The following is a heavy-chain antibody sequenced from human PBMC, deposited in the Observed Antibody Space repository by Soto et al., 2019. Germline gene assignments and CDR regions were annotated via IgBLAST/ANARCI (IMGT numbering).Heavy chain of an antibody. CDR3: VRQYFDFWTDFPDFDY. Sequence: QVQLVQSGTEVKTPGASVRVSCKTSGYTFTKYDISWVRQAPGQGLEWMGLISPNSGRATYSQKVQARVTMTTDTSTSTAYMEVRNLRPDDTAVYYCVRQYFDFWTDFPDFDYWGQGTLVTVSS. J-gene: IGHJ4*02. CDR2: ISPNSGRA. D-gene: IGHD3-3*01. V-gene: IGHV1-18*01. CDR1: GYTFTKYD.